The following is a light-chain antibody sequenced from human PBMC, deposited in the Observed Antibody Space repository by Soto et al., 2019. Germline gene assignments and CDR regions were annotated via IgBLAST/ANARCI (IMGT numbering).Light chain of an antibody. Sequence: QSALTQPASVSGSPGQSITISCTGTSSDVGAYNYVSWYQQHPGKAPKLMIYDVSNRPSGVSNRFSGSKSGNTASLTISGLQAEDEADYYCTSYTRSSTVVFGGGTKLPVL. CDR3: TSYTRSSTVV. CDR2: DVS. V-gene: IGLV2-14*01. J-gene: IGLJ2*01. CDR1: SSDVGAYNY.